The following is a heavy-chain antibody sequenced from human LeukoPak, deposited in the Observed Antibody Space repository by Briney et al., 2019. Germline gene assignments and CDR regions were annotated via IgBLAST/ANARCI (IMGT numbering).Heavy chain of an antibody. V-gene: IGHV3-7*01. CDR1: GFTFSRFW. D-gene: IGHD4-11*01. J-gene: IGHJ4*02. CDR2: IKQGGGEI. Sequence: GGSLRLSCSASGFTFSRFWMSWVRQAPGKGLEYVALIKQGGGEIYHMDSVKGRFTISRDDATNSLYLQMNSLRVEDTALYYRARDRESESDSEGDYWGQGTLVTVSS. CDR3: ARDRESESDSEGDY.